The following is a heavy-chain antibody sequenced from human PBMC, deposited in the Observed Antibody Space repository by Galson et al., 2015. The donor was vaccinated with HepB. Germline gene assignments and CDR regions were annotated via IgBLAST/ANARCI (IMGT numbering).Heavy chain of an antibody. Sequence: SLILACEAAGFTFSSYCLHWVGQAPGTALELVAAICYDASKNSHADSSKGRFTITRDNSKNTLYLQMNSLRAEDTALYYCARDKAGGYKHPYYFDYWGQGTLVTVSS. D-gene: IGHD5-24*01. CDR2: ICYDASKN. CDR3: ARDKAGGYKHPYYFDY. CDR1: GFTFSSYC. J-gene: IGHJ4*02. V-gene: IGHV3-33*08.